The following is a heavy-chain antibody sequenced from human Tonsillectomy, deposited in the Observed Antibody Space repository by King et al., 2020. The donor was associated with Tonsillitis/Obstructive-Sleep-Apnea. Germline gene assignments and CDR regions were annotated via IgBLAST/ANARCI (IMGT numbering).Heavy chain of an antibody. CDR3: AKGQGVGHYVTSVHSTDY. CDR2: ISGSGGST. CDR1: GFTFTSYA. V-gene: IGHV3-23*04. D-gene: IGHD3-22*01. Sequence: VQLVESGGGLVQPGESLRLSCAASGFTFTSYAMSWVRQAPGKGLEWVSTISGSGGSTFYADSVKGRFTISRDNSKNTLYLQMNSLSADDTAVYYCAKGQGVGHYVTSVHSTDYWGPGTLVTVSS. J-gene: IGHJ4*02.